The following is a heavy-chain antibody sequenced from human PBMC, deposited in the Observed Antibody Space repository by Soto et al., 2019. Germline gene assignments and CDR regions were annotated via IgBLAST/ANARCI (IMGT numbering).Heavy chain of an antibody. CDR3: ARDPRYCSSTSCYPYYYGMDV. D-gene: IGHD2-2*01. J-gene: IGHJ6*02. CDR2: ISSSGSTI. CDR1: GVTFSSYE. V-gene: IGHV3-48*03. Sequence: GGSLRLACAASGVTFSSYEVNWVRQAPGKGLEWVSYISSSGSTIYYADSVKGRFTISRDNAKNSLYLQMNSLRAEDTAVYYCARDPRYCSSTSCYPYYYGMDVWGQGTTVTVSS.